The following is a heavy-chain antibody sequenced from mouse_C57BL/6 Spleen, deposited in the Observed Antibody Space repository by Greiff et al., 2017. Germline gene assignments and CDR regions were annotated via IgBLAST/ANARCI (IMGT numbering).Heavy chain of an antibody. J-gene: IGHJ4*01. D-gene: IGHD1-1*01. Sequence: VQLKESGGGLVKPGGSLKLSCAASGFTFSDYGMHWVRQAPEKGLEWVAYISSGSSTIYYADTVKGRFTISRDNAKNTLFLQMTSLRSEDTAMYYCARPGTTYAMDYWGQGTSVTVSS. CDR1: GFTFSDYG. V-gene: IGHV5-17*01. CDR2: ISSGSSTI. CDR3: ARPGTTYAMDY.